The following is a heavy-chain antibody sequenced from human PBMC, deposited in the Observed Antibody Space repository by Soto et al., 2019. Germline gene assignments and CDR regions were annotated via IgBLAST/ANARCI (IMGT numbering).Heavy chain of an antibody. CDR1: GFTFSSYA. CDR2: ISGSGGST. J-gene: IGHJ6*03. Sequence: EVQLLESGGGLVQPGGSLRLSCAASGFTFSSYAMSWVLQAPGNGLEWVSAISGSGGSTYYADSVKGRFTISRDNSKNTLYLQMNILRAEDTAVYYCANTRGTIFGAGTAYDSYFMYVLCKGTTVNVSS. D-gene: IGHD3-3*01. V-gene: IGHV3-23*01. CDR3: ANTRGTIFGAGTAYDSYFMYV.